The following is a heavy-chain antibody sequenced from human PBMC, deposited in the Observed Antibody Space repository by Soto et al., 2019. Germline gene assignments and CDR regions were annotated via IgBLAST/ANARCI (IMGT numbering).Heavy chain of an antibody. CDR3: TYYTSGTAFDI. CDR1: GVSISSGPSS. CDR2: IHYSGST. V-gene: IGHV4-30-2*05. D-gene: IGHD3-10*01. J-gene: IGHJ3*02. Sequence: PSETLSLTCAVSGVSISSGPSSWNWFRQPPGKGLEWIWYIHYSGSTYYNPSLKSRVTISVDTSKNQFSLKLSSVTAADTAVYYCTYYTSGTAFDIWGQGTMVTVSS.